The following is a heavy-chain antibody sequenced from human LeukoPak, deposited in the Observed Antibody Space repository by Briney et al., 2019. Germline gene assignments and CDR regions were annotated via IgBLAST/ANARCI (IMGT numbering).Heavy chain of an antibody. Sequence: GGSLRLSCAASGFTFSSYSMNWVRQAPGKGLEWVSSISRSSGSIYYADSVKGRFTISRDNAKSSLYLQMNSLRAEDTAVYYCAKSGSLPTNDAFDIWGQGTMVTVSS. CDR3: AKSGSLPTNDAFDI. CDR2: ISRSSGSI. CDR1: GFTFSSYS. V-gene: IGHV3-21*01. J-gene: IGHJ3*02. D-gene: IGHD1-26*01.